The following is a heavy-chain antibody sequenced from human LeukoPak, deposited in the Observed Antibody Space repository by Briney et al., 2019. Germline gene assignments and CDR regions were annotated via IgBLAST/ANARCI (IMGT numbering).Heavy chain of an antibody. CDR2: IKQDGTER. D-gene: IGHD6-13*01. CDR1: GFTFTTYW. CDR3: AGPRYSSSWYNIQLDFDY. Sequence: PGGSLRLSCAASGFTFTTYWMSWVRQAPGKGLEWVANIKQDGTERYYVDSVKGRFTISRDDAKNSLYLQMSSLRVEDTAVYYCAGPRYSSSWYNIQLDFDYWGQGTLVTVSS. V-gene: IGHV3-7*01. J-gene: IGHJ4*02.